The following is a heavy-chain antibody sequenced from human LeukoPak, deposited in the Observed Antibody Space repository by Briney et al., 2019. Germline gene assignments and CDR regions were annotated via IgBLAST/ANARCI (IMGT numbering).Heavy chain of an antibody. J-gene: IGHJ4*02. CDR1: GFTFTSSG. Sequence: GGSLRLSCSASGFTFTSSGMSWVRQAPGKGLEWVSAISGSGGSTYYADSVRGRLTISRDNSKNTLYLQMNSLRAEDTAVYYCARAGGFLELTDYWGQGTLVTVSS. CDR2: ISGSGGST. V-gene: IGHV3-23*01. D-gene: IGHD3-3*01. CDR3: ARAGGFLELTDY.